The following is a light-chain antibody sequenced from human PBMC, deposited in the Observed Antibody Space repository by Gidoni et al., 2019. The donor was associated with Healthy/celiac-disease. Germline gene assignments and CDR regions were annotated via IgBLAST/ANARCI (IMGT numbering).Light chain of an antibody. J-gene: IGKJ1*01. V-gene: IGKV2-28*01. CDR2: LGS. CDR3: MQALQTRT. CDR1: QILLHSNGYNS. Sequence: DIVMTQSPLSLPVTPGEPASISCRSSQILLHSNGYNSLYWYLQKPGQSQQLLIYLGSNRAAGVPESFSGSGSGTYFTLKISRVEAEDVGVYYCMQALQTRTFGQGTKVEIK.